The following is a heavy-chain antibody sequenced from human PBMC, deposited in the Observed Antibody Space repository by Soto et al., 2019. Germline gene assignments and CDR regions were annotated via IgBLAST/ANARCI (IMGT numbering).Heavy chain of an antibody. D-gene: IGHD2-15*01. CDR2: INPSGGST. J-gene: IGHJ6*02. V-gene: IGHV1-46*01. CDR3: ARAKVVVHYYYYYGMDV. Sequence: ASVKVSCKASGYTFTSYYMRWVRQAPGQGLEWTGIINPSGGSTSYAQKFQGRVTMTRDTSTSTVYMELSSLRSEDTAVYYCARAKVVVHYYYYYGMDVWGQGTTVTVSS. CDR1: GYTFTSYY.